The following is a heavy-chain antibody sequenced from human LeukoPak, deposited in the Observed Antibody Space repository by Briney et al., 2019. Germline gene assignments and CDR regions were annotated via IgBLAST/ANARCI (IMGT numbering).Heavy chain of an antibody. D-gene: IGHD6-13*01. V-gene: IGHV1-69*13. Sequence: SVKVSCTASGGTFSSYAISWVRQAPGQGREWMGGIIPIFGTTNYAQKFLGRVTITADESTSTAYMDLSSLRSEDTAVYYCASPRLMGIAAAGGSFDQWGQGTLVTVSS. J-gene: IGHJ4*02. CDR3: ASPRLMGIAAAGGSFDQ. CDR1: GGTFSSYA. CDR2: IIPIFGTT.